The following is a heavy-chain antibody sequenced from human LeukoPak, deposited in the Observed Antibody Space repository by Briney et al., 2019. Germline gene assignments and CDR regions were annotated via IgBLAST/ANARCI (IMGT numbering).Heavy chain of an antibody. CDR1: GFTFSDYY. J-gene: IGHJ4*02. CDR3: ARLRRNSDRSDFFYYYDH. Sequence: NAGGSLRLSCAASGFTFSDYYMSWIRQAPGKGLEWVASVNTVSSYIYYADSMRGRFTISRDNAKNSLFLQMNSLRAEDTAVYYCARLRRNSDRSDFFYYYDHWGQGTLVTVSS. V-gene: IGHV3-11*06. CDR2: VNTVSSYI. D-gene: IGHD3-22*01.